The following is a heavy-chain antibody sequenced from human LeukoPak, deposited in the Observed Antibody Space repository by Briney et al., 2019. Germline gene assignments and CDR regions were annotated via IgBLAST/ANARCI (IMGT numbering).Heavy chain of an antibody. CDR1: GGSISSGGYS. Sequence: SETLSLTCAVSGGSISSGGYSWSWIRQPPGKGLEWIGYIYHSGSTYYNPSLKSRVTISVDRSKNQFSLKLSSVTAADTAVYYCARGPVRGVISGMDVWGQGTTVTVSS. V-gene: IGHV4-30-2*01. CDR2: IYHSGST. J-gene: IGHJ6*02. D-gene: IGHD3-10*01. CDR3: ARGPVRGVISGMDV.